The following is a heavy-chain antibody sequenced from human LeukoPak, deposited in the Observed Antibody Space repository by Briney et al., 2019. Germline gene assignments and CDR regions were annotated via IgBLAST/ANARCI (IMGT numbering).Heavy chain of an antibody. Sequence: ASVKVSCKASGYTFTSYDINWVRQATGQGLEWMGWMNPNSGNTGYAQKFQGRVTITADKSTSTAYMELSSLRSEDTAVYYCARAGTPVLEWLTHWGQGTLVTVSS. D-gene: IGHD3-3*01. CDR1: GYTFTSYD. CDR3: ARAGTPVLEWLTH. CDR2: MNPNSGNT. J-gene: IGHJ4*02. V-gene: IGHV1-8*01.